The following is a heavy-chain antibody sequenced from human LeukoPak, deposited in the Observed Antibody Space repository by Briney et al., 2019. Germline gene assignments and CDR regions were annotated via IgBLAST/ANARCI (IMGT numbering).Heavy chain of an antibody. Sequence: SETLSLTCTVSGGSISSYSWSWIRQPPGKGLEWIGYIYHSGSTYYNPSLKSRVTISVDRSKNQFSLKLSSVTAADTAVYYCAGRLWFGELLDDYWGQGTLVTVSS. D-gene: IGHD3-10*01. J-gene: IGHJ4*02. CDR1: GGSISSYS. V-gene: IGHV4-30-2*01. CDR3: AGRLWFGELLDDY. CDR2: IYHSGST.